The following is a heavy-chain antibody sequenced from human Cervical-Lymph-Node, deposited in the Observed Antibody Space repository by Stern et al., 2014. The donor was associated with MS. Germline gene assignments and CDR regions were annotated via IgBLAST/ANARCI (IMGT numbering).Heavy chain of an antibody. J-gene: IGHJ4*02. D-gene: IGHD3-16*01. CDR1: GFTFSTPA. CDR3: LRDVGDY. Sequence: EDQLVESGGGLVKPGGSLRLSCAASGFTFSTPAVNWVRQAPGKGLEWVSSISSSSSSIYYADSVKGRFTISRDNARNSLYLQMNSLRVDDTAVYYCLRDVGDYWGQGTLVTVSS. V-gene: IGHV3-21*01. CDR2: ISSSSSSI.